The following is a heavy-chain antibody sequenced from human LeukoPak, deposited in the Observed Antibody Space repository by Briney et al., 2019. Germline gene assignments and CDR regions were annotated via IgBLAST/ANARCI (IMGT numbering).Heavy chain of an antibody. CDR2: ITTSSTYT. V-gene: IGHV3-21*01. J-gene: IGHJ6*03. D-gene: IGHD1-26*01. CDR1: GFSFSSYN. Sequence: KPGGSLRLSCEASGFSFSSYNMDWVRQTPGKGLEWISSITTSSTYTFYADSVKGRFTISRDNARNSLYLQMNSLTAEDTAVYYCARDPYSGAYGNTYYYYMDVWGKGTTVTISS. CDR3: ARDPYSGAYGNTYYYYMDV.